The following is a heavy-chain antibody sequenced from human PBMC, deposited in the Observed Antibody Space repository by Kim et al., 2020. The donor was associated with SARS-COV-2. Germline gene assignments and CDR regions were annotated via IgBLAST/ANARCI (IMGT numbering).Heavy chain of an antibody. CDR2: IDNDGSAT. Sequence: GGSLRLSCAASGFTFSRDRMHWVRQAPGKGLVWVARIDNDGSATYYADSVKGRFTISRDNAMNTLYLQMNSLRAEDTAVYYCARVGFSSWGQGTLVTVSS. CDR3: ARVGFSS. J-gene: IGHJ5*02. D-gene: IGHD2-15*01. V-gene: IGHV3-74*01. CDR1: GFTFSRDR.